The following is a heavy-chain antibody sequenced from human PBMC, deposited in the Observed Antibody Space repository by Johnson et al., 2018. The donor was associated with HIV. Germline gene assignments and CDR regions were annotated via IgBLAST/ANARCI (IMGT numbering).Heavy chain of an antibody. D-gene: IGHD3-9*01. J-gene: IGHJ3*02. V-gene: IGHV3-53*01. CDR3: ARATLYYDILTGYQPDAFDI. CDR1: GFTVSSNY. CDR2: IYSGGST. Sequence: VQLVESGGGLIQPGGSLRLSCAASGFTVSSNYMKWVRQPPGKGLEWVSVIYSGGSTYYADSVKGRFTISRDNSKNTLYLQMNSLRAEDTAVYYCARATLYYDILTGYQPDAFDIWGQGTMVTVSS.